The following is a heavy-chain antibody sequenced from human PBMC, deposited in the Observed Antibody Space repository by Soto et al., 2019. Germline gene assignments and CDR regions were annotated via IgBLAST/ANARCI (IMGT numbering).Heavy chain of an antibody. CDR1: GNTFTSYY. J-gene: IGHJ3*02. CDR3: ARAFGAADAFDI. D-gene: IGHD3-16*01. Sequence: ASVKVSCQASGNTFTSYYIHWVRQAPGQGLEWMGVINPSGSSTNYAQKFQGRVTMTRDTSTSTVYMELSSLTSEDTAVYSCARAFGAADAFDIWGQGTMVTVSS. CDR2: INPSGSST. V-gene: IGHV1-46*01.